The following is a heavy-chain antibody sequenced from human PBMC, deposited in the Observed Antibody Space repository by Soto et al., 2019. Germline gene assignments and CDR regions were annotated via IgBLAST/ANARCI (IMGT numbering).Heavy chain of an antibody. CDR2: INPNSGGT. V-gene: IGHV1-2*04. Sequence: LEWMGWINPNSGGTNYAQKFQGWVTMTRDTSISTAYMELSRLRSDDTAVYYCARAGYSSGWPLDWYFDYWGQGTL. D-gene: IGHD6-19*01. J-gene: IGHJ4*02. CDR3: ARAGYSSGWPLDWYFDY.